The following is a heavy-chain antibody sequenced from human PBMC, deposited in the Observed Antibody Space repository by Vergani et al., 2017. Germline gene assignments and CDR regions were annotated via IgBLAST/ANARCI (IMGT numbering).Heavy chain of an antibody. CDR1: SFPFTPSP. J-gene: IGHJ4*02. V-gene: IGHV3-23*01. CDR3: AKVPGYSSSWYEDY. CDR2: IRGRGGSA. Sequence: EVQLFESGGGLLPPAGSLTLSSPASSFPFTPSPLPFLRRPPATGLEWFSAIRGRGGSAYYADSVKGRFTISRDNSKNTLYLQMNSLRAEDTAVYYCAKVPGYSSSWYEDYWGQGTLVTVSS. D-gene: IGHD6-13*01.